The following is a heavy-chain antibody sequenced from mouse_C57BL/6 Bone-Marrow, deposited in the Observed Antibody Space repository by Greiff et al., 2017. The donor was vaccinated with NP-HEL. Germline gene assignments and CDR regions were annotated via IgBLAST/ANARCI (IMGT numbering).Heavy chain of an antibody. CDR1: GFSLTSYG. J-gene: IGHJ1*03. D-gene: IGHD1-1*01. CDR2: IWSGGST. CDR3: AKTGDYYGSSPGYFDV. Sequence: QLQQSGPGLVQPSQSLSITCTVSGFSLTSYGVHWVRQPPGKGLEWLGVIWSGGSTDYNAAFISRLSISKDNSKSQVFFKMNSLQADDTAIYYCAKTGDYYGSSPGYFDVWGTGTTVTVSS. V-gene: IGHV2-4*01.